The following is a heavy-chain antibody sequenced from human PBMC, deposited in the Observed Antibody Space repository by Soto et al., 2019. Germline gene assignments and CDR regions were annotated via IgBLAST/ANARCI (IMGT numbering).Heavy chain of an antibody. Sequence: QVQLVQSGAAVKKPGASVKVSCKASGYTFTSYDINWVRQATGQGLEWMGWMNPNSGNTGYAQKFKGRVTMTRNTSISTAYMELSSLRSEDTAVYYCARGSPYCGGDCYPDDAFDIWGQGTMVTVSS. CDR2: MNPNSGNT. V-gene: IGHV1-8*01. CDR3: ARGSPYCGGDCYPDDAFDI. D-gene: IGHD2-21*01. J-gene: IGHJ3*02. CDR1: GYTFTSYD.